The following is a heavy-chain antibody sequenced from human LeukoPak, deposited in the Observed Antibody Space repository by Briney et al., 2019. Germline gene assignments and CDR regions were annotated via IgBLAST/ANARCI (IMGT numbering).Heavy chain of an antibody. V-gene: IGHV1-46*01. Sequence: ASVKVSCKASGYTFTRYYMHWVRQAPGQGLEWMGIINPSGGSTSYAQKFQGRVTMTRDTSTSTVYMELSSLRSEDTAVYYCARDLQMNYYDSSGYYYHDAFDIWGQGTMVTVSS. CDR2: INPSGGST. D-gene: IGHD3-22*01. CDR1: GYTFTRYY. CDR3: ARDLQMNYYDSSGYYYHDAFDI. J-gene: IGHJ3*02.